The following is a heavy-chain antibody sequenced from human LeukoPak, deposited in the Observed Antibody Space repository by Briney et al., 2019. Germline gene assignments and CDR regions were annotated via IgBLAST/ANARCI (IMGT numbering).Heavy chain of an antibody. Sequence: SETLSLTCTVSGGSISSSSYYWDWIRQPPGKGLEWIGSIYYSGNTYYNPSLKSRVTISVDTSKNQFSLKLNSVTAADTAVYYCARDYSGAGTVGATSGYWGQGTLVTVPS. D-gene: IGHD1-26*01. CDR2: IYYSGNT. CDR3: ARDYSGAGTVGATSGY. V-gene: IGHV4-39*02. J-gene: IGHJ4*02. CDR1: GGSISSSSYY.